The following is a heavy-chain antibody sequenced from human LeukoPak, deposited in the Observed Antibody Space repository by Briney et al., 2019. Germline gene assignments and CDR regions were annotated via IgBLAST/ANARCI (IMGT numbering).Heavy chain of an antibody. CDR3: AGDCGGNSVYYGMDV. CDR1: GYTFTSYG. V-gene: IGHV1-69*04. Sequence: SVKVSCKASGYTFTSYGISWVRQAPGQGLEWMGRIIPILGIANYAQKFQGRVTITADKSTSTAYMELSSLRSEDTAVYYCAGDCGGNSVYYGMDVWGQGTTVTVSS. D-gene: IGHD4-23*01. CDR2: IIPILGIA. J-gene: IGHJ6*02.